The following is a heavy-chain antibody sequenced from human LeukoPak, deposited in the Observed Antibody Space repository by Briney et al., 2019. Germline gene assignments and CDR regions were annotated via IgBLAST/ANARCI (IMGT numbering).Heavy chain of an antibody. CDR3: AREPPSGSYGMDV. V-gene: IGHV3-66*01. J-gene: IGHJ6*02. D-gene: IGHD1-26*01. Sequence: GGSLRLSCAASGFTVSSNYMSWVRQAPGRGLEWVSVIYSGGSTYYADSVKGRFTISRDNSKNTLYLQMNSLRAEDTAVYHCAREPPSGSYGMDVWGQGTTVTVSS. CDR2: IYSGGST. CDR1: GFTVSSNY.